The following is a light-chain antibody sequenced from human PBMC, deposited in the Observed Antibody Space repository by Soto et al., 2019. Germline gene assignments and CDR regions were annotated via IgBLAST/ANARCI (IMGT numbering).Light chain of an antibody. CDR2: DAS. Sequence: EIVLTQSPATLSLSPGDRATLSCRASQSVSTSLAWYQQKPGQAPRLLIYDASNRATGIPDRFSGSGSGTDFTLTISRLEPEDFAVYYCQQYGSSPRTFGQGTKVDIK. CDR1: QSVSTS. V-gene: IGKV3-20*01. CDR3: QQYGSSPRT. J-gene: IGKJ1*01.